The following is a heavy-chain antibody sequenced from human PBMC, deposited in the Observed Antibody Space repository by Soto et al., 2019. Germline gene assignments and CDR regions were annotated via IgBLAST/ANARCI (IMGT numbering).Heavy chain of an antibody. J-gene: IGHJ6*02. Sequence: SGPTLVNPTQTLTLTCTFSGFSLSTSGMRVSWIRQPPGKALEWLARIDWDDDKFYSTSLKTRLTISKDTSKNQVVLTMTNMDPVDTATYYAARIRPYYDILTGALGRYYVIGFWGQGTTVTVSS. CDR3: ARIRPYYDILTGALGRYYVIGF. V-gene: IGHV2-70*04. CDR1: GFSLSTSGMR. D-gene: IGHD3-9*01. CDR2: IDWDDDK.